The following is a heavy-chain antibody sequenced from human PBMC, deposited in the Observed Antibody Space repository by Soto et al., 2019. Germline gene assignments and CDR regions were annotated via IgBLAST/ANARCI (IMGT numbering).Heavy chain of an antibody. J-gene: IGHJ4*02. CDR3: ARSIRAYCSGGSCRALDY. Sequence: GSLRLSCAASGFTFSSYSMNWVRQAPGKGLEWVSSISSSSSYIYYADSVKGRFTISRDNAKNSLYLQMNSLRAEDTAVYYCARSIRAYCSGGSCRALDYWGQGTLVTVSS. CDR2: ISSSSSYI. V-gene: IGHV3-21*01. CDR1: GFTFSSYS. D-gene: IGHD2-15*01.